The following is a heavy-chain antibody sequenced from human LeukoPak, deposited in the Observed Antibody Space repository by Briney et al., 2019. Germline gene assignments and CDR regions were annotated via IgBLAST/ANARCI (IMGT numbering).Heavy chain of an antibody. J-gene: IGHJ6*02. Sequence: PSETLSLTCTVSGGSISSYYWSWIRQPPGKGLEWIGYIYYSGGTNYNPSLKSRVTISVDTSKNQFSLKLSSVTAADTAVYYCASSAGAVARTRYYYGMDVWGQGTTVTVSS. CDR1: GGSISSYY. CDR2: IYYSGGT. D-gene: IGHD6-19*01. V-gene: IGHV4-59*08. CDR3: ASSAGAVARTRYYYGMDV.